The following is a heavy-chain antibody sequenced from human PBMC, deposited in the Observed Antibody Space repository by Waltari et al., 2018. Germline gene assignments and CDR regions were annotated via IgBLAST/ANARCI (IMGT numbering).Heavy chain of an antibody. CDR3: AGHEWGLPGF. CDR1: GYSITSAYW. CDR2: IHYTGDT. J-gene: IGHJ4*02. V-gene: IGHV4-38-2*01. Sequence: QVQLQESGPGLVKPSETLSLTCGVSGYSITSAYWWAWFRQPPGKGLAWIASIHYTGDTQYPPSLKSRVTRSADKSKNEVSLRLTAVTAADTAVYYCAGHEWGLPGFWGQGTLVTVSS. D-gene: IGHD1-26*01.